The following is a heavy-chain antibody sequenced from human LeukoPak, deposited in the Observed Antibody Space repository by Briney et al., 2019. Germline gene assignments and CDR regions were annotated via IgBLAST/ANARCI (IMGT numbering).Heavy chain of an antibody. CDR3: AKDSYDLYYFDY. V-gene: IGHV3-30*02. D-gene: IGHD3-22*01. CDR2: IRYDGSNK. Sequence: GGSLRLSCAASGFTFSSYGMHWVRQAPGKGLEWVAFIRYDGSNKYYADSVKGRFTISRDNSKNTLYLQMNSLRAEDTAVYYCAKDSYDLYYFDYWGRGTLVTVSS. CDR1: GFTFSSYG. J-gene: IGHJ4*02.